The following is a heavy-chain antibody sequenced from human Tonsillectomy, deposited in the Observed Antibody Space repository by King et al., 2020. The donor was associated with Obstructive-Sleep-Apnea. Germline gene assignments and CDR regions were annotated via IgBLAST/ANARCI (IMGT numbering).Heavy chain of an antibody. V-gene: IGHV3-33*01. J-gene: IGHJ2*01. CDR2: IWYDGSNR. CDR1: GVTFSNYG. D-gene: IGHD2-21*02. Sequence: VQLVEPGGGVGQPGRSLRLSCAASGVTFSNYGMHWVRQAPGKGLEWVAVIWYDGSNRYYADSVKGRFTITRDNSTNRRYLQMNSLRAEDTAVYYCARQGGYCGGDCYPGYFDLWGRGTLVTVSS. CDR3: ARQGGYCGGDCYPGYFDL.